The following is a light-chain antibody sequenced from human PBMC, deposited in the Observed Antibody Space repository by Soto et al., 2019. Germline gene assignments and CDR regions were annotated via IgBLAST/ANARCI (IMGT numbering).Light chain of an antibody. CDR1: QSVLYSSNNENY. CDR3: QSYNSAPR. CDR2: AAS. V-gene: IGKV4-1*01. Sequence: DIVMTQSPDSLAVSLGERATINCKSSQSVLYSSNNENYLAWYQQKPGEGPKLLIYAASTLQSGVPSRFSGSKSGTDFTLTISSLQPEDVATYYCQSYNSAPRFGPGTKVDIK. J-gene: IGKJ3*01.